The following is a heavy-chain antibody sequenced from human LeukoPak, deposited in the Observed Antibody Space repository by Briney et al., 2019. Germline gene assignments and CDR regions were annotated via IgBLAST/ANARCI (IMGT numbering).Heavy chain of an antibody. CDR1: GFTFSSYW. Sequence: PGGSLRLSCAASGFTFSSYWMSWVRRAPGKGLEWVANIKQDGSEKYYVDSVKGRFTISRDNAKNSLYLQMNSLRAEDTAVYYCARLSVGYCSGGSCWDYWGQGTLVTVSS. CDR3: ARLSVGYCSGGSCWDY. CDR2: IKQDGSEK. D-gene: IGHD2-15*01. V-gene: IGHV3-7*01. J-gene: IGHJ4*02.